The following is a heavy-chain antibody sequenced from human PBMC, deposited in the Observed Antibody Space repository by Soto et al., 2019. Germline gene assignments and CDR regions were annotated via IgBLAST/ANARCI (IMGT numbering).Heavy chain of an antibody. V-gene: IGHV3-33*01. CDR2: IWYDGSNK. CDR1: GFTFSSYG. Sequence: QVQLVESGGGVVQPGRSLRLSCAASGFTFSSYGMHWVRQAPGKGLEWVAGIWYDGSNKYYADSVKGRFTISRDNSKNMLYLQMNSLRAEDTAVYYCARGSGIDSLPNYYYGMDVWGKGTTVTVSS. D-gene: IGHD3-9*01. CDR3: ARGSGIDSLPNYYYGMDV. J-gene: IGHJ6*04.